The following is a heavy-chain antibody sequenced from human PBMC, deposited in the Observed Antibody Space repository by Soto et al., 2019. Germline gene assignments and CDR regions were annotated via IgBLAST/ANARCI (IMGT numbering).Heavy chain of an antibody. Sequence: QVHLVQSGAEVKKPGASVKVSCKGSGYDFTTYGITWVRQAPGQGLEWMAWISAHNGNTDYAQKLKGRATVTRDTSSNTAYMALRSLRPDDTAVSYWARGRYGDYWGQGALVTVSS. CDR1: GYDFTTYG. CDR2: ISAHNGNT. CDR3: ARGRYGDY. J-gene: IGHJ4*02. D-gene: IGHD1-1*01. V-gene: IGHV1-18*01.